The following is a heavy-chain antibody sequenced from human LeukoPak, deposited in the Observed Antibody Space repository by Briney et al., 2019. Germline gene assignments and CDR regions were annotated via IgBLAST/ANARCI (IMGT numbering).Heavy chain of an antibody. V-gene: IGHV4-38-2*02. Sequence: SETLSLTCTVSGYSISSGYYWGWIRQPPGKAREWIGSIYHSGSTYYNPSLKSRVTISGDTSKTQFSLKLSSVTAADTAVYYCARTDSRWYVDYWGQGTLVTVSS. CDR1: GYSISSGYY. CDR2: IYHSGST. CDR3: ARTDSRWYVDY. J-gene: IGHJ4*02. D-gene: IGHD4-23*01.